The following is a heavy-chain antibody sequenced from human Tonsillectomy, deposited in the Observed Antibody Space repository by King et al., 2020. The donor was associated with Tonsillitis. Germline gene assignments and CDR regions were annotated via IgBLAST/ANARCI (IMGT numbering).Heavy chain of an antibody. V-gene: IGHV3-23*04. Sequence: VQLVESGGGLVQPGGSLRLSCAASGFTFNSYAMSWVRQAPGKGLEWVSTISGSGGNTFYTDSVKGRFTISRDNSKNTLSLQMNSLRAEDSAVYYCAKDRWTDYYDSSGFYGDAFDIWGQGTMVTVSS. CDR3: AKDRWTDYYDSSGFYGDAFDI. J-gene: IGHJ3*02. D-gene: IGHD3-22*01. CDR2: ISGSGGNT. CDR1: GFTFNSYA.